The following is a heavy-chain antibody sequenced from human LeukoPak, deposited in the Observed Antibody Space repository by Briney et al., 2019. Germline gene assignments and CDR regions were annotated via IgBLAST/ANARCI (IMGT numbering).Heavy chain of an antibody. J-gene: IGHJ4*02. D-gene: IGHD1-1*01. CDR2: ISDSGDGT. V-gene: IGHV3-23*01. Sequence: PGGSLRLSCAASGFIFSRYDMSWVRQAPGKGLEWVSAISDSGDGTYYTDSVKGRFTISRDNSKNTLYLQMNSLRAEDTAIYYCAKVGQLEHFDSWGQGTLVTVSS. CDR3: AKVGQLEHFDS. CDR1: GFIFSRYD.